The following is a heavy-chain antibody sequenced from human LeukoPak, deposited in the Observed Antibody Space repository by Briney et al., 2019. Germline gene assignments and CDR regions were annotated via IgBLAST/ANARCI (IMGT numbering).Heavy chain of an antibody. J-gene: IGHJ6*03. Sequence: ASVKVSCKASGYTFSTYGLTWVRQAPGQGLEWMGWISAYNGDTTYAQSLQGRVTMTTDTSTSTTSMELRSLKSAATAVYSCARSGVVDATSRYMDVWGKGTTVTVSS. CDR2: ISAYNGDT. V-gene: IGHV1-18*01. CDR3: ARSGVVDATSRYMDV. CDR1: GYTFSTYG. D-gene: IGHD5-12*01.